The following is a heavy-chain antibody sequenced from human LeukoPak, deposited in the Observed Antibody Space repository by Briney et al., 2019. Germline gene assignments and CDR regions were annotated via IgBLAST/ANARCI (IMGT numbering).Heavy chain of an antibody. V-gene: IGHV4-39*02. CDR1: GGSISSSSYY. CDR2: IYYSGST. Sequence: PSETLSLTCTVSGGSISSSSYYWGWIRQPPGKGLEWIGSIYYSGSTYYNPSLKSRVTISVDTSKNNFSLTLNSVTAADTAVYYCARSLDYYDSSGQNYWGQGILVTVSS. D-gene: IGHD3-22*01. J-gene: IGHJ4*02. CDR3: ARSLDYYDSSGQNY.